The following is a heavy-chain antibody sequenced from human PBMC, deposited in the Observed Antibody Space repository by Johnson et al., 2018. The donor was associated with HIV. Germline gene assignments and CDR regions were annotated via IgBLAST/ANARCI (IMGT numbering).Heavy chain of an antibody. CDR1: GFTFSSYA. V-gene: IGHV3-64*01. D-gene: IGHD1-26*01. J-gene: IGHJ3*02. Sequence: VLLLESGGGLVQPGGSLRLSCAASGFTFSSYAMSWVRQAPGKGLEWVSAISSNGGSTYYANSVKGRFTISRDNSKNTLYLQMGSLRAEDMAVYYCARADEWELVGRGYAFDIWGQGTMVTVSS. CDR2: ISSNGGST. CDR3: ARADEWELVGRGYAFDI.